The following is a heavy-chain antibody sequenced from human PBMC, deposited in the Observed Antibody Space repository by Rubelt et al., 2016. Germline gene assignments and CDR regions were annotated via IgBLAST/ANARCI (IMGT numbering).Heavy chain of an antibody. D-gene: IGHD6-19*01. CDR3: ARSGSGWDFNY. CDR2: IYSGGST. J-gene: IGHJ4*02. Sequence: EVQLVESGGGLIQPGGSLRLSCAASGFTVSSTYMIWVRQAPGKGLEWVSIIYSGGSTYYADSVKGRFTISRDNSRNILHLQMNSLRAEDTAVYYCARSGSGWDFNYWGQGTLVTVSS. V-gene: IGHV3-53*01. CDR1: GFTVSSTY.